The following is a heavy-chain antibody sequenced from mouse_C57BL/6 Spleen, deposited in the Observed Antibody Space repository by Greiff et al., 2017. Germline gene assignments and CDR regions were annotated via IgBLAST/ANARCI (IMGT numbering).Heavy chain of an antibody. Sequence: QVQLQQPGAELVKPGASVKLSCKASGYTFTSYWKHWVKQRPGQGLEWIGMIHPNSGSTNYNEKFKSKATLTVDKSSSTAYMQLSSLTSEDSAVYYCARSDGYDRAWFAYWGQGTLVTVSA. V-gene: IGHV1-64*01. D-gene: IGHD2-2*01. CDR2: IHPNSGST. CDR3: ARSDGYDRAWFAY. CDR1: GYTFTSYW. J-gene: IGHJ3*01.